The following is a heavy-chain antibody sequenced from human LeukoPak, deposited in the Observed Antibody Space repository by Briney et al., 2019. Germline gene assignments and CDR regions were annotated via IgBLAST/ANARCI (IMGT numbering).Heavy chain of an antibody. Sequence: GGSLRLSCAASGFIVNNKYMTWVRQAPGKGLAWVSAISGSGGSTYYADSVKGQFTISRDNSKNTLYLQMNSLRAEDTAVYYCAKLTGSKGISAACDSWGQGTLVTVSS. V-gene: IGHV3-23*01. CDR3: AKLTGSKGISAACDS. J-gene: IGHJ4*02. D-gene: IGHD6-13*01. CDR2: ISGSGGST. CDR1: GFIVNNKY.